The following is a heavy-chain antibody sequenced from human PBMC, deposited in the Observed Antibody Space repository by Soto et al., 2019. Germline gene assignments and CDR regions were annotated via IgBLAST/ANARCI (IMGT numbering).Heavy chain of an antibody. Sequence: GGSLRLSCAASGFTFSTYWMYWVRQAPGKGLVWVSRINPDGSSTAYADSVKGRFTISRDNAKNTLYLQMNSLRVEDTAVYYCTTLYSHGLDVWGRGPTVTVYS. CDR1: GFTFSTYW. V-gene: IGHV3-74*01. J-gene: IGHJ6*02. CDR2: INPDGSST. CDR3: TTLYSHGLDV. D-gene: IGHD4-4*01.